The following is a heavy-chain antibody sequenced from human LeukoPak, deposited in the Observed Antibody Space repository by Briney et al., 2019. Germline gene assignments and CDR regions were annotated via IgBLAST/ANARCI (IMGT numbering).Heavy chain of an antibody. J-gene: IGHJ6*03. Sequence: SETLSLTCAVSGGSFSGFYWTWIRQPPGKGLEWIGEINHSGSTDYNPSLKSRVTISVDTSKNHFSLKLSSVTAADTAVYYCARLSVIVGAALEYYYYYMDVWGQGTTVTVSS. D-gene: IGHD1-26*01. CDR2: INHSGST. CDR1: GGSFSGFY. V-gene: IGHV4-34*01. CDR3: ARLSVIVGAALEYYYYYMDV.